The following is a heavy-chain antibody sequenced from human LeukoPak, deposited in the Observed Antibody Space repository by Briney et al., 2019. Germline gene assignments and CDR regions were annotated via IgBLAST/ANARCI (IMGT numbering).Heavy chain of an antibody. CDR1: GGSISSSSYY. D-gene: IGHD5-18*01. J-gene: IGHJ4*02. CDR3: ARLAGRGYSYGVDY. V-gene: IGHV4-39*01. Sequence: SETLSLTCTVSGGSISSSSYYWGWIRQPLGKGLEWIGSIYYSGSTYYNPSLKSRVTISVDTSKNQFSLKLSSVTAADTAVYYCARLAGRGYSYGVDYWGQGTLVTVSS. CDR2: IYYSGST.